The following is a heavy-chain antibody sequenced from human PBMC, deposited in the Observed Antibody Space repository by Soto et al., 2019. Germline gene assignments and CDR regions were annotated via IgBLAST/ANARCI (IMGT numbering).Heavy chain of an antibody. CDR2: INPNSGGT. Sequence: ASVKVSCKASGYTFTGYYMHWVRQAPGQGLEWMGWINPNSGGTNYAQKFQGRVTMTRDTAISTAYMELSRLRSDDTAVYYCARIVGATYYYYYGMDVWRQGTTVTVP. V-gene: IGHV1-2*02. J-gene: IGHJ6*02. CDR1: GYTFTGYY. D-gene: IGHD1-26*01. CDR3: ARIVGATYYYYYGMDV.